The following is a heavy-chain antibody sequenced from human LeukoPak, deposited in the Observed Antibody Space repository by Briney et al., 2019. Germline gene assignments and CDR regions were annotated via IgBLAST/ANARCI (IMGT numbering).Heavy chain of an antibody. CDR2: IYYSGST. CDR1: GGSISSYY. J-gene: IGHJ6*04. V-gene: IGHV4-59*01. Sequence: SETLSLTCTVSGGSISSYYWSWIRQPPGKGLEWIGYIYYSGSTNYNPPLKSRVTISVDTSKNQFYLKLSSLTAADTAVYYGARGGCSSTSCYVYYGMDVWGKGTTVTVSS. D-gene: IGHD2-2*01. CDR3: ARGGCSSTSCYVYYGMDV.